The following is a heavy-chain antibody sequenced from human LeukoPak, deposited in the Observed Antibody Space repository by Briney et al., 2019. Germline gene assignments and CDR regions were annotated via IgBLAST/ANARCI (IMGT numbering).Heavy chain of an antibody. CDR2: INHSGST. CDR1: GDSISSYY. V-gene: IGHV4-34*01. J-gene: IGHJ6*03. CDR3: ARGTLVVVVAATAYYYYYMDV. Sequence: SETLSLTCTVSGDSISSYYWSWIRQPPGKELEWIGEINHSGSTNYNPSLKSRVTISVDTSKNQFSLKLSSVTAADTAVYYCARGTLVVVVAATAYYYYYMDVWGKGTTVTVSS. D-gene: IGHD2-15*01.